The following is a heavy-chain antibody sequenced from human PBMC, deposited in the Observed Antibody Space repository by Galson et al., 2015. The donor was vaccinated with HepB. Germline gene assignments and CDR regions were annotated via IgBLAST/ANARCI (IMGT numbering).Heavy chain of an antibody. CDR1: GFTFSSYW. D-gene: IGHD3-3*01. Sequence: SLRLSCAASGFTFSSYWMTWVRQAPGKGLEWVANIKQDGSEKYYVDSVKGRFTVSRDNAKDSLYLQMNSLRADDTAVYYCARDRFSNDYWGQGTLVTVSS. CDR2: IKQDGSEK. V-gene: IGHV3-7*01. CDR3: ARDRFSNDY. J-gene: IGHJ4*02.